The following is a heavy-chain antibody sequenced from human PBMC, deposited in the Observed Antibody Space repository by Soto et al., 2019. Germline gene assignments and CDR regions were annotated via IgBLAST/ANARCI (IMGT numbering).Heavy chain of an antibody. Sequence: SETLSLTCTVSGGSISSGGYYWSWIRQHPGKGLEWIGYIYYSGSTYYNPSLKSRVTISVDTSKNQFSLKLSSVTAADTAVYYCARVGYCDFWSGYFRPDDAFDIWGQGTMVNVSS. CDR3: ARVGYCDFWSGYFRPDDAFDI. V-gene: IGHV4-31*03. CDR2: IYYSGST. D-gene: IGHD3-3*01. J-gene: IGHJ3*02. CDR1: GGSISSGGYY.